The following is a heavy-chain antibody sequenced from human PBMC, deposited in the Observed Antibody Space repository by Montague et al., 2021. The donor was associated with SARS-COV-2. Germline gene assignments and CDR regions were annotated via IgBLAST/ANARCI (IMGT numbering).Heavy chain of an antibody. V-gene: IGHV4-39*01. D-gene: IGHD5-18*01. CDR2: IFYKGST. J-gene: IGHJ4*02. CDR1: GGSITNSNYY. Sequence: SETLSLTCSVSGGSITNSNYYWVWIRQPPGKGLEWIGRIFYKGSTYYXXXSKSRLTLSVDTSKNQFSLRLRSVTAADTAVYFCARLSWIPTAEPLTSDYWGQGALVTISS. CDR3: ARLSWIPTAEPLTSDY.